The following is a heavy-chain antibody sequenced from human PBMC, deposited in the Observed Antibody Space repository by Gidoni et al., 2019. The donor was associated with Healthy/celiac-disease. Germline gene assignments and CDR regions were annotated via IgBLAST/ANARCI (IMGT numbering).Heavy chain of an antibody. Sequence: QVQLQQWGAGLLKPSETLSLTCAVYGGSFSGYYWSWIRQPPGKGLEWIGEINHRGSTNYNPSLKSRVTISVDTSKNQFSLKLSSVTAADTAVYYCARPAVTGTRGAFDIWGQGTMVTVSS. CDR1: GGSFSGYY. V-gene: IGHV4-34*01. J-gene: IGHJ3*02. CDR3: ARPAVTGTRGAFDI. D-gene: IGHD6-19*01. CDR2: INHRGST.